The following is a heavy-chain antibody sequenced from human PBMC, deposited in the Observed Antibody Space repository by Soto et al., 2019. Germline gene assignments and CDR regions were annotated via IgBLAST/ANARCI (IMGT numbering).Heavy chain of an antibody. J-gene: IGHJ2*01. CDR1: GFTFSSYG. CDR3: AKSQERFGNDFKVYQ. Sequence: QVQLVESGGGMVQPGRSLRLSCAASGFTFSSYGMHWVRQAPGKRLEWVAIISVDGSTTHYVDSVKGRFTVSRDNSTKTLYVELISLRPEVTAVYYCAKSQERFGNDFKVYQWGRGTLVNVS. D-gene: IGHD3-16*01. V-gene: IGHV3-30*18. CDR2: ISVDGSTT.